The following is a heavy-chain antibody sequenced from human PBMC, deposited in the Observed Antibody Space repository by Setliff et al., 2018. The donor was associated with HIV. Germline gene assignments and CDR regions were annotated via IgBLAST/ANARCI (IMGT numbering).Heavy chain of an antibody. CDR1: GGSISSHY. Sequence: SETLSLTCTVSGGSISSHYWSWIRQPPGKGLEWIGYIYYSGITNYNPSLKSLVTISVDTTKNRFSLKLTSVTAAATAVYYCARDRALRFSRSPSFYYFDSWGQGALVTVSS. CDR2: IYYSGIT. CDR3: ARDRALRFSRSPSFYYFDS. J-gene: IGHJ4*02. V-gene: IGHV4-59*11. D-gene: IGHD3-3*02.